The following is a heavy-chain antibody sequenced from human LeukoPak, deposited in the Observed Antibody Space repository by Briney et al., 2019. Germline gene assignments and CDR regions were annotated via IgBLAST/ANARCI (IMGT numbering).Heavy chain of an antibody. CDR1: GFTFSSYV. CDR3: AARSGGRKDY. CDR2: ISGSGGST. J-gene: IGHJ4*02. V-gene: IGHV3-23*01. D-gene: IGHD2-15*01. Sequence: GGSLRLSCAASGFTFSSYVMSWVRQAPGKGLEWVSAISGSGGSTYYADSVKGRFTISRDNSKNTLHLQMNSLRAEDTAVYYCAARSGGRKDYWGQGTLVTVSS.